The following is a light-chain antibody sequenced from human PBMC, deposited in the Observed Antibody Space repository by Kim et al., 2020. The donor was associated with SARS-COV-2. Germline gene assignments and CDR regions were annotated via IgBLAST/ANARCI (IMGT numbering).Light chain of an antibody. CDR3: QQSNNLPIT. CDR2: AAS. CDR1: QGIASW. Sequence: DVQMTQSPSSVSASVGDTVTITCRASQGIASWLAWYQQKPGKAPQLLIYAASALQNGVPSRFSGSGSGGEFTLTISSLQPEDVATYFCQQSNNLPITFGQGTRLEIK. V-gene: IGKV1-12*01. J-gene: IGKJ5*01.